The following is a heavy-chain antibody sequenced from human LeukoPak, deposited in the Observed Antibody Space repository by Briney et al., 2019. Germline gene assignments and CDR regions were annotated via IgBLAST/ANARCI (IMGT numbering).Heavy chain of an antibody. CDR1: GFTFSRYA. V-gene: IGHV3-64*04. CDR3: ARDRYDILTGYYMYFDY. D-gene: IGHD3-9*01. Sequence: GGSLRLSCSASGFTFSRYAMHWVRQAPGKGLEHVSVISSNGGSTYYADSVKGRFTISRDNSKNTLFLQMNSLRAEDTAVYYCARDRYDILTGYYMYFDYWGQGSLVTVSS. J-gene: IGHJ4*02. CDR2: ISSNGGST.